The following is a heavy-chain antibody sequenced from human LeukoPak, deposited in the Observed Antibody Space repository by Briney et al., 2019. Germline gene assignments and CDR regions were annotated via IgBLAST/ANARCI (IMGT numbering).Heavy chain of an antibody. CDR3: TAYYDFWSGYDFDY. D-gene: IGHD3-3*01. J-gene: IGHJ4*02. V-gene: IGHV3-15*01. Sequence: GGSLRLSCAASGFTFSDVWMSWVRQAPGKGLEWVGRIKSKTDGGTTDYAAPVKGRFTISRDDSKNTLYLQMNSLKTEDTAVYYCTAYYDFWSGYDFDYWGQGTLVTVSS. CDR1: GFTFSDVW. CDR2: IKSKTDGGTT.